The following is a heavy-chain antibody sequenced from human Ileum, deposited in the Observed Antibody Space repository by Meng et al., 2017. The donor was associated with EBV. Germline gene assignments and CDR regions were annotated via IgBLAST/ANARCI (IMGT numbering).Heavy chain of an antibody. J-gene: IGHJ4*02. CDR3: AKNGEKYFEY. V-gene: IGHV4-4*02. Sequence: VQLKGSGQVLVNPSGTLSLTCAVSGGSISVINWWSWVRQSPEKGLEWIGEMSDSGITHYNPSLKSRVTISADESNNQFSLKLTSVTSADTAVYFCAKNGEKYFEYWGQGTLVTVSS. CDR2: MSDSGIT. CDR1: GGSISVINW.